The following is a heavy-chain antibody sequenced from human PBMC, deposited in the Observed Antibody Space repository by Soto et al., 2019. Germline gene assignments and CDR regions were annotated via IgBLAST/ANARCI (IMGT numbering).Heavy chain of an antibody. CDR1: GFTFSNYG. D-gene: IGHD3-3*01. CDR2: ISYDGSNK. CDR3: AKSDFNYFFLDV. Sequence: GGSLRLSCAASGFTFSNYGMHWVRQAPSKGLEWVAVISYDGSNKLYADSVKGRCSISRDNSKNTVYLQMNSLRAEDSAVYYCAKSDFNYFFLDVWGKGTTVTVSS. V-gene: IGHV3-30*18. J-gene: IGHJ6*03.